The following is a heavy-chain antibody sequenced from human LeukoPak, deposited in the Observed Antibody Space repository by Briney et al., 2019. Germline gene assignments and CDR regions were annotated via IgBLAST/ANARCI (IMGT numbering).Heavy chain of an antibody. J-gene: IGHJ6*03. CDR2: IYDSGIA. CDR3: ARRGGDMPARGFMDV. V-gene: IGHV4-30-4*07. CDR1: GDSITSGGYS. D-gene: IGHD3-16*01. Sequence: PSETLSLTCVVSGDSITSGGYSWSWIRQPPGKGLEWFGYIYDSGIASYNPSRKSRVTMSVDTSKNHFFLNLRSVTAADTAVYYCARRGGDMPARGFMDVWGKGTTVTVSS.